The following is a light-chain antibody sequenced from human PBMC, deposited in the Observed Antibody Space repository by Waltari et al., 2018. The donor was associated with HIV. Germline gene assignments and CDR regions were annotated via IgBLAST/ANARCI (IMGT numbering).Light chain of an antibody. J-gene: IGKJ5*01. Sequence: EIVMTQSPVTLSVSPGERAILSCRASQSVSSNLAWYQQKPGQAPRLLIYGASTRATGIPARFSGSGSGTEFTLTISSLQPEDFATYYCQQYNNWPPITLGQGTRLEIK. CDR1: QSVSSN. CDR2: GAS. CDR3: QQYNNWPPIT. V-gene: IGKV3-15*01.